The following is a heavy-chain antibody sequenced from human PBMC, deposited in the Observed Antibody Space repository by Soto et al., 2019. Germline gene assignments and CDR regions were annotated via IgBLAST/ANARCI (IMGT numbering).Heavy chain of an antibody. D-gene: IGHD6-6*01. CDR2: ISPSGTT. CDR3: ARAPKVSGSAQTRPDF. Sequence: SETLSLTCSLYSGSLSGYYWSWIRQPPGKGLEWIGEISPSGTTNYSPSLKSRVSISVDTSKNQFSLNLTSLTAADTAVYYCARAPKVSGSAQTRPDFWGQGSPITVSS. V-gene: IGHV4-34*01. CDR1: SGSLSGYY. J-gene: IGHJ4*02.